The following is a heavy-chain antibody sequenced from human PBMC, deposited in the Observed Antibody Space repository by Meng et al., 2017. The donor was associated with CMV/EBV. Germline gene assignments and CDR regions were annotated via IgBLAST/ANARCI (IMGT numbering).Heavy chain of an antibody. J-gene: IGHJ4*02. D-gene: IGHD2-21*02. Sequence: QLHLHGSGSRSAKPSETLSLNVPVSGGTSRSGDYYWSWLGQPPGKGLEWIGYIYYSGSTHYNPSLKSRVTISVDTSKNQFSLKLSSVTAADTAVYYCAREGDNPFDYWGQGTLVTVSS. CDR2: IYYSGST. V-gene: IGHV4-30-4*08. CDR3: AREGDNPFDY. CDR1: GGTSRSGDYY.